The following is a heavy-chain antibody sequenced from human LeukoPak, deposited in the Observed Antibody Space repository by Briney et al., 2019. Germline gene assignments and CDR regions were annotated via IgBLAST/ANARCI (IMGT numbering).Heavy chain of an antibody. V-gene: IGHV1-46*01. CDR3: AREPGAGRDGYIRRIVYFDY. Sequence: ASVKVSCKASGYTFTSYYMHWVRQAPGQGLEWMGIINPSGGSTSYAQKFQGRVTMTRDMSTSTVYMELSSLRSEDTAVYYCAREPGAGRDGYIRRIVYFDYWGQGTLVTVSS. J-gene: IGHJ4*02. CDR1: GYTFTSYY. D-gene: IGHD5-24*01. CDR2: INPSGGST.